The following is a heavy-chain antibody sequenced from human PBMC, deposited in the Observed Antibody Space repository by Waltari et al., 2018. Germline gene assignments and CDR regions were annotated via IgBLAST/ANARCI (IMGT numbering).Heavy chain of an antibody. CDR2: ITPILGST. V-gene: IGHV1-69*01. CDR1: GGPFSSYV. D-gene: IGHD3-10*02. J-gene: IGHJ4*02. CDR3: ARSLRDGYHVWGY. Sequence: QVQLVQSGAEVKKPGSSVKVSCKASGGPFSSYVIGWVRQAPGQGLEWMGGITPILGSTNYAQNFQGRVTITADDSTSTVYMDLSSLRFEDTAVYYCARSLRDGYHVWGYWGQGTLITVSS.